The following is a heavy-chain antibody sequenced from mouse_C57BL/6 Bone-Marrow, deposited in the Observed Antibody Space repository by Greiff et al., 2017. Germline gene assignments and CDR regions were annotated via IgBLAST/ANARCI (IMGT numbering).Heavy chain of an antibody. CDR1: GYTFTDYY. CDR3: ARGGYYGNYNWYFDV. J-gene: IGHJ1*03. Sequence: QVQLQQSGAELVRPGASVKLSCKASGYTFTDYYINWVKQRPGQGLEWIARIYPGSGNTYYNEKFKGKATLTAEKSSSTAYMQLSSLTSEDSAVYFCARGGYYGNYNWYFDVWGTGTTVTVSS. D-gene: IGHD2-1*01. CDR2: IYPGSGNT. V-gene: IGHV1-76*01.